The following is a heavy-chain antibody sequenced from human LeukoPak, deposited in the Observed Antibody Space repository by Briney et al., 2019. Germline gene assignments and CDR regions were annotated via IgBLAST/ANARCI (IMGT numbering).Heavy chain of an antibody. CDR2: INHSGST. CDR1: GGSFSGYY. J-gene: IGHJ4*02. V-gene: IGHV4-34*01. Sequence: SETLSLTCAVYGGSFSGYYWSWIRQPPGKGLEWIGEINHSGSTNYNPSLKSRVTISVDTSKNLFSLKLSSVTAADTAVYYCARLLYDSSGYYYFDYWGQGTLVTVSS. CDR3: ARLLYDSSGYYYFDY. D-gene: IGHD3-22*01.